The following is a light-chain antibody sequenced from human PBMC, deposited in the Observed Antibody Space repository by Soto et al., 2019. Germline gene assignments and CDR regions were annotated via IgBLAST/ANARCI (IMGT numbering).Light chain of an antibody. CDR3: SSYTSSSTLA. CDR1: SSDVGSYNY. V-gene: IGLV2-14*01. Sequence: SALTQPASVSGSPGQSITISCTGTSSDVGSYNYVSWYQQHPGKAPKLMIYDVSNRPSGVSNRFSGSKSGNTASLTISGLQAEDEADYYCSSYTSSSTLAFGTGTKVTVL. CDR2: DVS. J-gene: IGLJ1*01.